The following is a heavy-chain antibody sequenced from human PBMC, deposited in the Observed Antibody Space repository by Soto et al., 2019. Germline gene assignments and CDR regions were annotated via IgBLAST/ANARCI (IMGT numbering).Heavy chain of an antibody. CDR3: ARHVNLPLAGTGFDY. J-gene: IGHJ4*02. CDR1: GGSISGYY. CDR2: IYNIGST. Sequence: SETLSVTCTVSGGSISGYYWSCRRQPPGKGLEWIGYIYNIGSTNYSPSLRSRVTMSIDTSQEQISLKLSSVTATDTAVYYCARHVNLPLAGTGFDYWGRGTLVTVS. V-gene: IGHV4-59*08. D-gene: IGHD6-19*01.